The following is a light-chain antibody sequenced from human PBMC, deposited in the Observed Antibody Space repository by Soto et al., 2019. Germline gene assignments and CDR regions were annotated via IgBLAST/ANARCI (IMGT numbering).Light chain of an antibody. CDR2: DAS. Sequence: DIQMTQSPSTLSASVGDRVTITCRASQTINSWLAWYQQKPGKAPKVLIFDASSLKTGVPSRFSGSGSGTEFTLTISHLQHDDFANYYCQQYDSYSSGPFGQGTKV. J-gene: IGKJ1*01. V-gene: IGKV1-5*01. CDR1: QTINSW. CDR3: QQYDSYSSGP.